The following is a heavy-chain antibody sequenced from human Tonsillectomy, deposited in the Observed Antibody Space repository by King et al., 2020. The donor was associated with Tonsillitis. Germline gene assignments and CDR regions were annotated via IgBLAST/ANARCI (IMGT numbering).Heavy chain of an antibody. Sequence: VQLVESGAEVKKPGASVTVSCKASGYTFTGYYMHWVRQAPGQGLEWMGWINSNSGGTNYAQKFQGRVTMTRDMSISTAYMELSRLRSDDTAVYYCARDLDYWGQGTLVTVSS. CDR3: ARDLDY. CDR2: INSNSGGT. J-gene: IGHJ4*02. CDR1: GYTFTGYY. V-gene: IGHV1-2*02.